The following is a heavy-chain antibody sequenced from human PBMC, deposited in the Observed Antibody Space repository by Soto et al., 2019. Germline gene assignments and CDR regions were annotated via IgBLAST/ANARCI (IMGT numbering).Heavy chain of an antibody. CDR1: GFTFSNAW. Sequence: XSLRLACAASGFTFSNAWINWVPQAPGKGLEWIGHIYHSGGTTDNPSLSSRVTVSLDTSKNQFSLKLNSVTPADTAVYYCARWVYIYGPGAFDIWGQGTMVTVSS. D-gene: IGHD6-13*01. J-gene: IGHJ3*02. V-gene: IGHV4-59*08. CDR3: ARWVYIYGPGAFDI. CDR2: IYHSGGT.